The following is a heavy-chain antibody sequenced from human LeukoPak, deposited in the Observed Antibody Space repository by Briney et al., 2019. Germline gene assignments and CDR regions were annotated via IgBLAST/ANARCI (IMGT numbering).Heavy chain of an antibody. V-gene: IGHV3-30*04. CDR2: ISHDGSKK. Sequence: GGSLRLSCAASGSTFTTYAMHWVRQAPGKGLEWMGIISHDGSKKDYAGSVKGRFTISRDTSKNTLYLQMNSLRPEDTAVYYCARDSIAGGSGSYLDYWGQGTLVTVSS. J-gene: IGHJ4*02. D-gene: IGHD3-10*01. CDR1: GSTFTTYA. CDR3: ARDSIAGGSGSYLDY.